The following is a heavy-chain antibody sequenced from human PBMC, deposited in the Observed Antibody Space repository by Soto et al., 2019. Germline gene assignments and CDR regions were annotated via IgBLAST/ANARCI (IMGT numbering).Heavy chain of an antibody. CDR2: ISGSGGRT. CDR3: AKDYDSSGYPYYYFDY. J-gene: IGHJ4*02. D-gene: IGHD3-22*01. V-gene: IGHV3-23*01. Sequence: PGGSLRLSCAASGFTFSRYALSWVRQAPGKGLEWVSAISGSGGRTYYADSVKGRFTISRDNSKNTLYLQMNSLRAEDMAVYYCAKDYDSSGYPYYYFDYWGQGXLVTVSS. CDR1: GFTFSRYA.